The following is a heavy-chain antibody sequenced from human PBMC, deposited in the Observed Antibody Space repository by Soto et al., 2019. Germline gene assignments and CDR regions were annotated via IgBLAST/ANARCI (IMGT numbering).Heavy chain of an antibody. CDR1: GFTFSNSA. V-gene: IGHV3-23*01. J-gene: IGHJ5*02. Sequence: GGSLRLSCAVSGFTFSNSAMSWVRQAPGKGLEWVSSISVSGDSTYYADSVKGRFTISRDNSKNTLYLQMNSLRTEDTAVYFCVREDIILVPPSRPFEPWGQGTLVTVSS. CDR2: ISVSGDST. D-gene: IGHD2-2*01. CDR3: VREDIILVPPSRPFEP.